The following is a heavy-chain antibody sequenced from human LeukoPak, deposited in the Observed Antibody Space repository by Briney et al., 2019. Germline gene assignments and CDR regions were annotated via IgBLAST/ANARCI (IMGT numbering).Heavy chain of an antibody. CDR1: GGSISSYY. CDR3: ARGSFWSGYSYFDY. CDR2: IYYSGST. J-gene: IGHJ4*02. D-gene: IGHD3-3*01. Sequence: SQTLSLTCTVSGGSISSYYWSWIRQPPGKGLEWIGYIYYSGSTNYNPSLKSRVTISVDTSKNQFSLKLSSVTAADTAVYYCARGSFWSGYSYFDYWGQGTLVTVSS. V-gene: IGHV4-59*01.